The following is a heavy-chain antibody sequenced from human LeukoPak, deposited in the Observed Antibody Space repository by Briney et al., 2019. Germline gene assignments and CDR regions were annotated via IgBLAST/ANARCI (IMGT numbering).Heavy chain of an antibody. CDR1: GFTFSSYW. J-gene: IGHJ4*02. D-gene: IGHD5-18*01. CDR3: AKGEGYSYGYGFDY. V-gene: IGHV3-23*01. Sequence: GGSLRLSCAASGFTFSSYWMHWVRQAPGKGLEWVSAISGSGGSTYYADSVKGRFTISRDNSKNTLYLQMNSLRAEDTAVYYCAKGEGYSYGYGFDYWGQGTLVTVSS. CDR2: ISGSGGST.